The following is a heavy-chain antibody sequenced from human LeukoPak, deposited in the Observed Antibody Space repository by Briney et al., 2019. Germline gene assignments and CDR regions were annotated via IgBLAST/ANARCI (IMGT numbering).Heavy chain of an antibody. CDR2: ISGSGGST. Sequence: PGGSLRLSCAASGFTFSSYSMNWVRQAPGKGLEWVSAISGSGGSTYYADSVKGRFTISRDNSKNTLYLQMNSLRAEDTAVYYCAKGAQRQLGYYYYGMDVWGQGTTVTVSS. V-gene: IGHV3-23*01. CDR1: GFTFSSYS. J-gene: IGHJ6*02. CDR3: AKGAQRQLGYYYYGMDV. D-gene: IGHD6-13*01.